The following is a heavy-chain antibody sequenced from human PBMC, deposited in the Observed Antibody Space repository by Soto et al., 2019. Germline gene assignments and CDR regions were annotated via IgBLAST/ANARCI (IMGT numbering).Heavy chain of an antibody. V-gene: IGHV3-30-3*01. J-gene: IGHJ6*02. CDR2: ISYDGSNK. CDR3: ARDGDVDTAMPRNYFYYCGMDV. D-gene: IGHD5-18*01. CDR1: GFTFSSYA. Sequence: QVQLVESGGGVVQPGRSLRLSCAASGFTFSSYAMHWVRQAPGKGLEWVAVISYDGSNKYYADSVKGRFTISRDNSKNTLYLQMNSLRAEDTAVYYCARDGDVDTAMPRNYFYYCGMDVWGQGTTVTVSS.